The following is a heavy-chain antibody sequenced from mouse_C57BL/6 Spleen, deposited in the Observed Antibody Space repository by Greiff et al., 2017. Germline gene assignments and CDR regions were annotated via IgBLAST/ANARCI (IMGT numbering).Heavy chain of an antibody. CDR1: GFTFSSYG. CDR3: ARQDARVVHFDY. CDR2: ISSGGSYT. J-gene: IGHJ2*01. D-gene: IGHD1-1*01. Sequence: EVKVVESGGDLVKPGGSLKLSCAASGFTFSSYGMSWVRQTPDKRLEWVATISSGGSYTYYPDSVKGRFTISRDNAKNTLYLQMSSLKSEDTAMYYCARQDARVVHFDYWGQGTTLTVSS. V-gene: IGHV5-6*01.